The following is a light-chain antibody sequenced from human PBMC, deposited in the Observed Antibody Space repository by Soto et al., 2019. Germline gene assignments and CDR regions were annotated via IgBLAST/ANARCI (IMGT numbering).Light chain of an antibody. CDR1: SSDVGAYNF. V-gene: IGLV2-14*01. Sequence: QSALTQPASVSGSPGQSITISCTGSSSDVGAYNFVSWYQQHPGKAPKLMIYDVNNRPSGISNRFFGSKSGNTASLTISGLQAEDEADYYCNSYTTSSTRVFGTGTKVTVL. CDR2: DVN. J-gene: IGLJ1*01. CDR3: NSYTTSSTRV.